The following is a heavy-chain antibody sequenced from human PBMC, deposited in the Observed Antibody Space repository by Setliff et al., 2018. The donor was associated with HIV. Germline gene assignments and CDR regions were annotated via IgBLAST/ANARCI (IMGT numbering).Heavy chain of an antibody. J-gene: IGHJ6*03. D-gene: IGHD2-2*01. V-gene: IGHV3-49*04. CDR2: IRSKAYGGTT. CDR1: GFTFGDYA. Sequence: GGSLRLSCTASGFTFGDYAMSWVRQAPGKGPEWVGFIRSKAYGGTTEYAASVKGRFTISRDDSKSIAYLQMNSLKTEDTAVYYCTREAVPAAMGYYYYYMDVWGKGTTVTVSS. CDR3: TREAVPAAMGYYYYYMDV.